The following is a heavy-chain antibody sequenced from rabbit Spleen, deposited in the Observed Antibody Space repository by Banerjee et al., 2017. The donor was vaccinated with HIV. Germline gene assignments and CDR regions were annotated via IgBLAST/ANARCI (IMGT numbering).Heavy chain of an antibody. J-gene: IGHJ4*01. CDR2: IYTGSSGIT. CDR1: GFSFSSGYD. Sequence: QEQLEESGGDLVQPEGTLTLTCKASGFSFSSGYDMCWVRQAPGKGLEWIATIYTGSSGITWYASWAKGRFTISKTSSTTVTLQLSSLTAADTATYFCARDLTGVIGWNFGWWGPGTLVTVS. D-gene: IGHD1-1*01. V-gene: IGHV1S45*01. CDR3: ARDLTGVIGWNFGW.